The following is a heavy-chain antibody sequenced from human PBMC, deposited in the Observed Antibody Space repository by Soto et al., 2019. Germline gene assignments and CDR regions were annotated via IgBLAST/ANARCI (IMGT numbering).Heavy chain of an antibody. V-gene: IGHV1-18*01. Sequence: QVQLVQSGAEVKKPGASVKVSCKASGYTFTSYGISWVRQAPGQGLEWMGWISAYNGNTNYAQKLQGRVTITTDTATSTAYTELRSLRSDDTAVYYCEGDGYNYPSGYWGQGTLVTFSS. D-gene: IGHD1-1*01. J-gene: IGHJ4*02. CDR1: GYTFTSYG. CDR2: ISAYNGNT. CDR3: EGDGYNYPSGY.